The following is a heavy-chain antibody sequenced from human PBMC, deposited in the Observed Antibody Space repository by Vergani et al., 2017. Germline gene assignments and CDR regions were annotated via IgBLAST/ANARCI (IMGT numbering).Heavy chain of an antibody. V-gene: IGHV1-46*01. CDR1: GYTFTNYY. CDR2: INPSGGST. CDR3: AKVRDANQLPHY. Sequence: QVLLVQSGAEVKKPGASVRVSCKTSGYTFTNYYIHWVRQAPGQGLEWMGIINPSGGSTTYAQQFQGRLTMTRDTSTSTVYMDLSNLRSEDTAVYFCAKVRDANQLPHYWGQGTLVTVSS. D-gene: IGHD2-2*01. J-gene: IGHJ4*02.